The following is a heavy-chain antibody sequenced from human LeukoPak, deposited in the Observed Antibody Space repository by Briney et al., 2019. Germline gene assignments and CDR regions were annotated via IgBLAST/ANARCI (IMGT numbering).Heavy chain of an antibody. Sequence: SETLSLTCTVSGGSISSYYWSWIRQSPGKGLECIGYIHYTGSTNYNPSLKSRVTISVETSKNQFSLKLKSVTTADTAVYYCARGGYYGSGNDFRFDPWGQGTLVTVSS. V-gene: IGHV4-59*01. CDR3: ARGGYYGSGNDFRFDP. CDR1: GGSISSYY. D-gene: IGHD3-10*01. J-gene: IGHJ5*02. CDR2: IHYTGST.